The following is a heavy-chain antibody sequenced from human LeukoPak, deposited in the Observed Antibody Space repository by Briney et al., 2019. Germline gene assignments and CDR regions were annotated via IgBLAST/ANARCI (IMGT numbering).Heavy chain of an antibody. Sequence: PGGSLRLSCAASGFTFTNTWMNWVRQAPGKGLEWVGRIRSTTDGGTTDYAAPVKGRFTISRDDSRNTLYLQLNSLKSEDTAVYYCTTVGYDSSGYYSYYFDCWGQGTLVTVSS. D-gene: IGHD3-22*01. J-gene: IGHJ4*02. CDR1: GFTFTNTW. CDR2: IRSTTDGGTT. CDR3: TTVGYDSSGYYSYYFDC. V-gene: IGHV3-15*07.